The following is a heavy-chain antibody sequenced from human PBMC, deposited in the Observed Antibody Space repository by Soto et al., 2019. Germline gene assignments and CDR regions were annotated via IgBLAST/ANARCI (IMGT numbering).Heavy chain of an antibody. V-gene: IGHV4-59*01. D-gene: IGHD3-3*01. J-gene: IGHJ6*02. CDR1: GGSISSYY. CDR2: IYYSGST. Sequence: SETLSLTCTVSGGSISSYYWSWIRQPPGKGLEWIGYIYYSGSTNYNPSLKSRVTISVDTSKDQFSLKLSSVTAADTAVYYCARGPYDSPSIYYYYYGMDVWGQGTTVTVSS. CDR3: ARGPYDSPSIYYYYYGMDV.